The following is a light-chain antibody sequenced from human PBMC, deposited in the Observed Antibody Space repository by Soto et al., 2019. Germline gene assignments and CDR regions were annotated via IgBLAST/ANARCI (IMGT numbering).Light chain of an antibody. CDR3: SSYTSTSTLWL. CDR2: EGS. J-gene: IGLJ3*02. CDR1: SRDVGGYKY. Sequence: QSALTQPASVSGSPGQSITISCTGTSRDVGGYKYVSWYQKPPGKASKVIIFEGSSRPSGVSNRFSGSKSGNTASLTISGLQAEDEAHYYCSSYTSTSTLWLFGGGTKLTVL. V-gene: IGLV2-14*01.